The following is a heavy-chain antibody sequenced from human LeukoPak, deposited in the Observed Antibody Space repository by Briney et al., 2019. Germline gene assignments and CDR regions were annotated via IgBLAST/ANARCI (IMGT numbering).Heavy chain of an antibody. CDR2: ISDRGASI. Sequence: GGSLRLSCAASGFTFSTYEMNWVRQAPGKGLEWISYISDRGASIYYADSVKGRFTISRDNAKNSLYLQMNGLRGEDTAVYYCARASGYSGYDPFDYWGQGTLVTVSS. J-gene: IGHJ4*02. CDR1: GFTFSTYE. D-gene: IGHD5-12*01. CDR3: ARASGYSGYDPFDY. V-gene: IGHV3-48*03.